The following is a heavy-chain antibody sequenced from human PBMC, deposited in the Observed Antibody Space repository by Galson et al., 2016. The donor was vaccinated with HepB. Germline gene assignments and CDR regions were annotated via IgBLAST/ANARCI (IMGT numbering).Heavy chain of an antibody. CDR1: GFIFSGYW. CDR3: AREGVTVDAFNI. Sequence: SLRLSCAASGFIFSGYWMHWVRQVPGKGLVWVSRIKSDGSSRTYADSVKGRFTISRDNAKRTLYLQMNSLRDDDTAVYYCAREGVTVDAFNIWGQGTMVTVSS. D-gene: IGHD2-21*02. V-gene: IGHV3-74*01. CDR2: IKSDGSSR. J-gene: IGHJ3*02.